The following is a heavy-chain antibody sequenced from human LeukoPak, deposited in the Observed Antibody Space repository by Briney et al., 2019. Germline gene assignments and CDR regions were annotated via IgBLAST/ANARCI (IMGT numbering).Heavy chain of an antibody. J-gene: IGHJ4*02. D-gene: IGHD3-3*01. CDR3: ARDGLTIFGVVTLAYLSFDY. CDR1: GGSISSYC. CDR2: IYYSGST. Sequence: PSETLSLTCTVSGGSISSYCWSWIRQPPGKGLEWIGYIYYSGSTNYNPSLKSRVTISVDTSKNQFSLKLSSVTAADTAVYYCARDGLTIFGVVTLAYLSFDYWGQGTLVTVSS. V-gene: IGHV4-59*01.